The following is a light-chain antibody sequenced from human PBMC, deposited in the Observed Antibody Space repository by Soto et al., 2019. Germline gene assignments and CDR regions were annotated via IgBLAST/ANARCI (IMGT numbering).Light chain of an antibody. CDR1: QYINTR. CDR2: QTS. Sequence: EIVLTQSPATLSSFPGDRVTLFCRASQYINTRLSWYQHRPGQAPRLLIYQTSIRAAGIPARFSASGSGTEFTLTISSLQSEDFAVYYCHQYNDWSFGQGTKVDIK. J-gene: IGKJ1*01. V-gene: IGKV3D-15*01. CDR3: HQYNDWS.